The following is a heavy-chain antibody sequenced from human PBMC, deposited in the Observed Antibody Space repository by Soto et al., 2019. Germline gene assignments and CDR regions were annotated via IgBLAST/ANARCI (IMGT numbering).Heavy chain of an antibody. CDR3: SRGLNWRQYYSYGREG. Sequence: SGGTFTRYGISWVREGTGQLLEWMGWISAYNGNTNYAQKLQGRVTMTTDTSTSTAYMELRSLRSDDTAVYCGSRGLNWRQYYSYGREGWGQGTTVTVS. V-gene: IGHV1-18*04. D-gene: IGHD1-1*01. CDR1: GGTFTRYG. J-gene: IGHJ6*02. CDR2: ISAYNGNT.